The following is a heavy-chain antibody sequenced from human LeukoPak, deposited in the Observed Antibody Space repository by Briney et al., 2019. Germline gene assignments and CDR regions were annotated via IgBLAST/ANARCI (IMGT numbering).Heavy chain of an antibody. CDR2: IGGDSGNP. CDR3: ARDRLGYCGYGSCLLFDN. CDR1: GYTFVDYG. D-gene: IGHD2-21*01. Sequence: ASAKVSCKPSGYTFVDYGISWVGRAPGQEREGMGWIGGDSGNPNYAQNFQDSVTMTRDSSTSTGYKELTSLTSDDTAVYYCARDRLGYCGYGSCLLFDNWGQGTLVTVSS. V-gene: IGHV1-18*01. J-gene: IGHJ4*02.